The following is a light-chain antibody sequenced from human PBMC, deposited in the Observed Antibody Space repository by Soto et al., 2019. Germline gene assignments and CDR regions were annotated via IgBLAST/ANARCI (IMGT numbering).Light chain of an antibody. J-gene: IGLJ2*01. CDR2: ENY. Sequence: NFMLTQPHSVSESPGKTVTISCTRSSGSIASNYVQWYQQRPGSAPTTVISENYQRPSGVPDRFSGSIDSSSNSASLIISGLKTEDEADYYCQSYDSNEPGIFGGGTKLTVL. CDR3: QSYDSNEPGI. CDR1: SGSIASNY. V-gene: IGLV6-57*04.